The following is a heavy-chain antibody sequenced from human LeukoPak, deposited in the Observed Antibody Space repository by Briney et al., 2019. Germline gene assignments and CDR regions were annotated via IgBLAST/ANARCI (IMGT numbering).Heavy chain of an antibody. CDR1: GGSISSGGYY. CDR2: IYYSGST. J-gene: IGHJ6*02. V-gene: IGHV4-31*03. Sequence: PSETLSLTCTVSGGSISSGGYYWSWIRQHPGKGLEWIGYIYYSGSTYYNPSLKSRVTISVDTSKNQFSLKLSSVTAADTAVYYCARDNYYYYGTDVWGQGTTVTVSS. CDR3: ARDNYYYYGTDV.